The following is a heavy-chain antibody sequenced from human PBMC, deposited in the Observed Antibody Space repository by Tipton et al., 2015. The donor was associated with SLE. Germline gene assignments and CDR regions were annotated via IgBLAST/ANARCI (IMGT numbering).Heavy chain of an antibody. CDR1: GGSICSYS. CDR2: IYYSGST. V-gene: IGHV4-59*01. Sequence: TLSLTCTVSGGSICSYSWNWIRQPSGKGLERIGYIYYSGSTNYNPSLKSRVTISVDTSKNQFSLKLSSVTAADTAVYYCGRELRGDDDNWFDPWGQGTLVTVSS. D-gene: IGHD1-1*01. J-gene: IGHJ5*02. CDR3: GRELRGDDDNWFDP.